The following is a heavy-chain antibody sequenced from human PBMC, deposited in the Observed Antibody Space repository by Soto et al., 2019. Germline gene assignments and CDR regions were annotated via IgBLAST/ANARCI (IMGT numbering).Heavy chain of an antibody. Sequence: QLQLQESGPGLVKPSETLSLTCTVSGGSIDRSNYYWDWIRQPPGKGLEWIGTTYYNGNAYYNPSLKSRVTMSGDTSKNQFSLKLISVTAADTAVYYCARHFVAVVIKGWGYWGQGTLVTVSS. CDR2: TYYNGNA. D-gene: IGHD3-22*01. V-gene: IGHV4-39*01. CDR3: ARHFVAVVIKGWGY. CDR1: GGSIDRSNYY. J-gene: IGHJ4*02.